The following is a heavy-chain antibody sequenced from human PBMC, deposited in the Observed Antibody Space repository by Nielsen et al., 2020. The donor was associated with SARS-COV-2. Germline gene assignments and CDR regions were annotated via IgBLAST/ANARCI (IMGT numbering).Heavy chain of an antibody. CDR1: GYTFTGHY. CDR3: ARVRSSSGIWSDP. CDR2: VNPNSGAT. V-gene: IGHV1-2*06. D-gene: IGHD3-10*01. Sequence: ASVKVSCKASGYTFTGHYMHWMRQAPGQGPEWLGRVNPNSGATNYAQKFQGRVTLTRDASINTTYMELTRLTSDDTAVYYCARVRSSSGIWSDPWGQGTLVVVSS. J-gene: IGHJ5*02.